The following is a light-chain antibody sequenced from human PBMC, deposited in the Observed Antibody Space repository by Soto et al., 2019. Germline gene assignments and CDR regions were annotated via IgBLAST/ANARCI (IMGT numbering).Light chain of an antibody. CDR3: QQRSN. J-gene: IGKJ5*01. CDR2: DAS. Sequence: EIVMTKSPATLSVSTGERATLSCRASQSVSSYLAWYQQKPGQAPRLLIYDASTRATGIPARFSGSGSGTDFTLTISSLEPEDFAVYYCQQRSNFGQGTRLEIK. CDR1: QSVSSY. V-gene: IGKV3-11*01.